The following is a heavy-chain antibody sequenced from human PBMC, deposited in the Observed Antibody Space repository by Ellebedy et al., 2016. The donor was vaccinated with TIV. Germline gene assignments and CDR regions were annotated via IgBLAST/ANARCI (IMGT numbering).Heavy chain of an antibody. CDR1: GITFSRYA. Sequence: PGGSLRLSCAASGITFSRYAMSWVRQAPGKGLEWVSAISGSGGSTDYADSVKGRFTISRDNSKNTLYLQMNSLRAEDTALYYCAKAENTMIVVVITTYWYFDLWGRGTLVTVSS. D-gene: IGHD3-22*01. CDR2: ISGSGGST. J-gene: IGHJ2*01. CDR3: AKAENTMIVVVITTYWYFDL. V-gene: IGHV3-23*01.